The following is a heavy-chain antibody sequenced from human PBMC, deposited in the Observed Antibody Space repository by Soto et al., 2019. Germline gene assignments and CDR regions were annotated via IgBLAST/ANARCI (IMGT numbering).Heavy chain of an antibody. CDR3: ARDYYDSSGQPGYYYYYGVDV. Sequence: GGSLRLSCAASGFTVSSNYMSWVRQAPGKGLEWVSVIYSGGSTYYADSVKGRFTISRDNSKNTLYLQMNSLRAEDTAVYYCARDYYDSSGQPGYYYYYGVDVWGQGTTVTVSS. CDR2: IYSGGST. D-gene: IGHD3-22*01. V-gene: IGHV3-53*01. J-gene: IGHJ6*02. CDR1: GFTVSSNY.